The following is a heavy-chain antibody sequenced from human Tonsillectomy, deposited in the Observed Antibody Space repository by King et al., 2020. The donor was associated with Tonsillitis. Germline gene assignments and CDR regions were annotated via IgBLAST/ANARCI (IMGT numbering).Heavy chain of an antibody. J-gene: IGHJ4*02. V-gene: IGHV1-24*01. CDR1: GYTLTELS. D-gene: IGHD5-24*01. CDR3: AALDIGQMPNYFDS. CDR2: FDPENGET. Sequence: QEQLVQSGAEVKKPGASVKVSCKVSGYTLTELSIHWVRQAPGKGLEWMGGFDPENGETIYAQKFQGRVTMTEDTSTDTAYMQLSSMRSEDTAVYYCAALDIGQMPNYFDSWGQGPLVPVSS.